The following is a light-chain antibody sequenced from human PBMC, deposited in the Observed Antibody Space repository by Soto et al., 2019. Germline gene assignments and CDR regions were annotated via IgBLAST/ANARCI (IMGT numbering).Light chain of an antibody. Sequence: EIVMTQSPATLSVSPGERATLSCRASQSVSSNLAWYQQKPGQAPRLLIYGASTRATGIPARFSGSVSGTEFTLTISSLQSEDFAVYYCPQYNNWPRTFGQGTEVDIK. J-gene: IGKJ1*01. CDR1: QSVSSN. CDR2: GAS. CDR3: PQYNNWPRT. V-gene: IGKV3-15*01.